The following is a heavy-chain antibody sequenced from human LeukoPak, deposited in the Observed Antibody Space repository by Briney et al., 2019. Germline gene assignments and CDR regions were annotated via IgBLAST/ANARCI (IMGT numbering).Heavy chain of an antibody. V-gene: IGHV4-59*01. Sequence: SETLSLTCTVSGCSISSYYWSWIRQPPGKGLEWIWYIYYSGSTNYNPSLKSRVTISVDTSKNQFSLKLSSVTAADTAVYYCARLRITMVRAYGMDVWGQGTTVTVSS. CDR2: IYYSGST. J-gene: IGHJ6*02. D-gene: IGHD3-10*01. CDR1: GCSISSYY. CDR3: ARLRITMVRAYGMDV.